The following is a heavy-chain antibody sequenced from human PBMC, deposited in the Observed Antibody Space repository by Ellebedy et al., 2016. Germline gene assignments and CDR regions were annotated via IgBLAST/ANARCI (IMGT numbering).Heavy chain of an antibody. Sequence: GGSLRLSXAASGFTFSSYAMHWVRQAPGKGLEWVAVISYDGSNKYYADSVKGRFTISRDNSKNTLYLQMNSLRAEDTAVYYCARAYQWLVLESADYWGQGTLVTVSS. CDR3: ARAYQWLVLESADY. J-gene: IGHJ4*02. CDR2: ISYDGSNK. D-gene: IGHD6-19*01. V-gene: IGHV3-30-3*01. CDR1: GFTFSSYA.